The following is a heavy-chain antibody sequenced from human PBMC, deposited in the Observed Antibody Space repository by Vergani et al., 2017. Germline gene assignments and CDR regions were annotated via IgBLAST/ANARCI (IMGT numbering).Heavy chain of an antibody. J-gene: IGHJ4*02. CDR1: GFTFSSYA. CDR3: ARDDSSGYYLDYFDY. D-gene: IGHD3-22*01. CDR2: ISYDGSNK. V-gene: IGHV3-30-3*01. Sequence: QVQLVESGGGVVQPGRSLRLSCAASGFTFSSYAMHWVRQAPGKGLEWVAVISYDGSNKYYADSVKGRFTISRDNSKNTLYLQMNSLRAEDTAVYYCARDDSSGYYLDYFDYWGQGTLVTVSS.